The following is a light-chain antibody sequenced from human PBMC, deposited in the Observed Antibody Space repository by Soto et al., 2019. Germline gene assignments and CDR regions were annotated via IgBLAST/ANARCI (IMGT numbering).Light chain of an antibody. CDR1: QSVSSN. CDR3: QPYNTWGR. V-gene: IGKV3-15*01. J-gene: IGKJ1*01. CDR2: GAS. Sequence: IGMEKATSVESGGRGNINSLSFRASQSVSSNLAWYQQKPGQAPRLLIYGASTRATGIPARFSGSGSGTEFTLTISSLQSEDLAVYSCQPYNTWGRFSQGTEVDIK.